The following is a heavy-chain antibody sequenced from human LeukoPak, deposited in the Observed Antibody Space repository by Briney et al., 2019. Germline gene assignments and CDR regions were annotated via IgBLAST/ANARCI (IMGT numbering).Heavy chain of an antibody. CDR1: GYTFINYC. D-gene: IGHD2-21*01. J-gene: IGHJ4*02. Sequence: GASVKVSCKASGYTFINYCITLVRQAPGQGLEWMGWISAYSGTRINVDNVNTKYAEHLRGRVTMTTDTSTSTAYMELRSLTSDNVAAYYEPRGQGNCGLYCYQTGLIDYWGQGTLVTVSS. CDR3: PRGQGNCGLYCYQTGLIDY. CDR2: ISAYSGTRINVDNVNT. V-gene: IGHV1-18*03.